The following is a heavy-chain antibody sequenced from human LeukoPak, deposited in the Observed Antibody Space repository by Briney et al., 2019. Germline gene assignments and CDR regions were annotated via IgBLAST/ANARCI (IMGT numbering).Heavy chain of an antibody. CDR3: ARRYSSSSLRFDP. D-gene: IGHD6-6*01. J-gene: IGHJ5*02. CDR1: GGSISSYY. CDR2: IYYSGGT. Sequence: SETLSLTCTVSGGSISSYYWSWIRQPPGKGLEWVGDIYYSGGTKYNPAFKSGVTTSVEKSKNQFSLKLSSVTAAATAVYYCARRYSSSSLRFDPWGQGTLVTVSS. V-gene: IGHV4-59*01.